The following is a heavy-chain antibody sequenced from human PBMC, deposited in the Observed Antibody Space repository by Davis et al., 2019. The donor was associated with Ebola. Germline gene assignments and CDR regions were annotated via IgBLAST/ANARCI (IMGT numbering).Heavy chain of an antibody. V-gene: IGHV1-18*01. CDR1: GYTFTSYG. D-gene: IGHD3-3*01. CDR3: ARFMVVEWLLSSRLGLDP. Sequence: ASVKVSCKASGYTFTSYGISWVRQAPGQGLEWMGWISAYNGNTNYAQKLQGRVTMTTDTSTSTAYMELRSLRSDDTAVYYCARFMVVEWLLSSRLGLDPWGQGTLVTVSS. CDR2: ISAYNGNT. J-gene: IGHJ5*02.